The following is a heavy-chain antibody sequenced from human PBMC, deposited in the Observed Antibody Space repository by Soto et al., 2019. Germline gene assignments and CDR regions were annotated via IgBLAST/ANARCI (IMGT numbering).Heavy chain of an antibody. CDR2: IWYDGSNK. J-gene: IGHJ6*02. Sequence: GGSLRLSCAASGFTFSSYGMHWVRQAPGKGLEWVAVIWYDGSNKYYADSVKGRFTISRDNSKNTLYLQMNSLRAEDTAVYYCARDAYYGSGSYYPYYYYGMDVWGQGTTVTVSS. V-gene: IGHV3-33*01. CDR1: GFTFSSYG. D-gene: IGHD3-10*01. CDR3: ARDAYYGSGSYYPYYYYGMDV.